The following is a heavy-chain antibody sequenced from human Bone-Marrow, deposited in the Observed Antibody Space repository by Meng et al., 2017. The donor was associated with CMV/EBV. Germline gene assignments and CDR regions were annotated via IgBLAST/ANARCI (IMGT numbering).Heavy chain of an antibody. CDR1: GFTFSSYS. J-gene: IGHJ4*02. V-gene: IGHV3-48*04. Sequence: GGSLRLSCAASGFTFSSYSMNWVRQAPGKGLEWVSYISSSSSTIYYADSVKGRFTISRDNAKNSLYLQMNSLRAEDTAVYYCARGYSSGWFDYWGQGTRVTVSS. CDR2: ISSSSSTI. D-gene: IGHD6-19*01. CDR3: ARGYSSGWFDY.